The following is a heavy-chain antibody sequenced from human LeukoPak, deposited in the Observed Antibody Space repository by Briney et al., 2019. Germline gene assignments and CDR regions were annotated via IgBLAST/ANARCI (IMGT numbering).Heavy chain of an antibody. V-gene: IGHV3-53*01. D-gene: IGHD5-18*01. Sequence: GGSLRLSCVASGLTIGSRYMNWVRQAPGKGLEWVSALYLAGNTYYADSVRGRFTISRDNSKNTLYLQMNSLRVGDSAVYYCAKVSGRIQIWPQPFGDGMDVWGQGTTVTVSS. J-gene: IGHJ6*02. CDR2: LYLAGNT. CDR3: AKVSGRIQIWPQPFGDGMDV. CDR1: GLTIGSRY.